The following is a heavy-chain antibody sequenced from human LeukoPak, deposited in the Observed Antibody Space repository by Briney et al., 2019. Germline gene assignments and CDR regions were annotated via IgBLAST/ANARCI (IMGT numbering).Heavy chain of an antibody. J-gene: IGHJ6*02. CDR3: ARRLLWFGELEGFGMDV. Sequence: GGSLRLSCAASGLTFSSYSFNWVRQAPGKGLEWVSSISRSGSHIYYADSVKGRFTISRDNAKNSLYLQMNSLRAEDTAVYYCARRLLWFGELEGFGMDVWGQGTTVAVSS. D-gene: IGHD3-10*01. CDR1: GLTFSSYS. V-gene: IGHV3-21*01. CDR2: ISRSGSHI.